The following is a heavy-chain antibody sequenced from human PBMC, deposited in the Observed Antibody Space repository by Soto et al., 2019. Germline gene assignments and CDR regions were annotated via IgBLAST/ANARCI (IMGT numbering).Heavy chain of an antibody. Sequence: EVQLVESGGGLVQPGESLRLSCAASGFSFTSSWMSWVRQSPEKGLEWVANIKEDGSDKYYVDSAKGRVTISRDNAKNSLFLEMNSLRAEDTAVYYCARDLRGGSAFDIWGQETMVTVSS. V-gene: IGHV3-7*01. CDR2: IKEDGSDK. CDR1: GFSFTSSW. D-gene: IGHD3-16*01. CDR3: ARDLRGGSAFDI. J-gene: IGHJ3*02.